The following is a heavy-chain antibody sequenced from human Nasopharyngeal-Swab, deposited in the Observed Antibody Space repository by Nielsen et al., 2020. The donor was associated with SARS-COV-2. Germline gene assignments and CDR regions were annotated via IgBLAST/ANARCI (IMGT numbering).Heavy chain of an antibody. CDR2: ISGSGGST. J-gene: IGHJ6*02. D-gene: IGHD6-6*01. CDR3: AKEQAPPYYYYGMDV. V-gene: IGHV3-23*01. Sequence: VRQAPGKGLEWVSAISGSGGSTCYADSVKGRFTISRDNSKDTLYLQMNSLRAEDTAVYYCAKEQAPPYYYYGMDVWGQGTTVTVSS.